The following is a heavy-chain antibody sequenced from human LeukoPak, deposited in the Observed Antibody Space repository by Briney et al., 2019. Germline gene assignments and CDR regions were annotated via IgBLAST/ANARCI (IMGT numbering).Heavy chain of an antibody. CDR2: IYYSGST. Sequence: SETLSLTCTVSGGSISSYYWSWIRQPPGKGLEWIGYIYYSGSTNYNPSLKSRVTISVDTSKNQFSLKLSSVTAADTAVYYCARVMYFDWLIAFDIWGQGAMVTVSS. CDR1: GGSISSYY. D-gene: IGHD3-9*01. J-gene: IGHJ3*02. CDR3: ARVMYFDWLIAFDI. V-gene: IGHV4-59*01.